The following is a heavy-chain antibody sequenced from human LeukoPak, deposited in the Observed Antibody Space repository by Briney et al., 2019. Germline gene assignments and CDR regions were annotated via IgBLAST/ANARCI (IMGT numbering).Heavy chain of an antibody. Sequence: GGSLRLSCVASGFTFGKYWVSWVRQAPGKGLEWVANIKFDGSEKNYVDSVKGRFTISRDNTKNSLYLQMNSLRAEDTAVFYCARDQYDTWSRRGNFDSWGQGTLVIVSS. D-gene: IGHD3/OR15-3a*01. V-gene: IGHV3-7*03. CDR1: GFTFGKYW. CDR3: ARDQYDTWSRRGNFDS. J-gene: IGHJ4*02. CDR2: IKFDGSEK.